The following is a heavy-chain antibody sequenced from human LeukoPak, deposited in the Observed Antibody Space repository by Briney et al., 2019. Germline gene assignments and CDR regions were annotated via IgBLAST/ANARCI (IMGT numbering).Heavy chain of an antibody. J-gene: IGHJ6*04. CDR3: ARLRATVTTFDGMDV. D-gene: IGHD4-17*01. CDR1: GCLFTSYW. V-gene: IGHV5-51*01. CDR2: IFQGDSDT. Sequence: GGSLKISCQGSGCLFTSYWIGWVRPIPGKGLEWMGIIFQGDSDTIYSPSFQAKDTISAHKSISTAYLQWSSLKASDTAMYYCARLRATVTTFDGMDVWGKGTTVTVSS.